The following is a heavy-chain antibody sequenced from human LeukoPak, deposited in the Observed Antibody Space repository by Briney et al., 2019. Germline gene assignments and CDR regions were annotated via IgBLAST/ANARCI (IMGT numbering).Heavy chain of an antibody. CDR2: IIPIFGTA. Sequence: SVKVSCKASGGTFSSYAISWVRQAPGQRLEWMGRIIPIFGTANYAQKFQGRVTITTDESTSTAYMELSSLRSEDTAVYYCARDIAVTHYYYYMDVWGKGTTVTVSS. J-gene: IGHJ6*03. CDR3: ARDIAVTHYYYYMDV. V-gene: IGHV1-69*05. CDR1: GGTFSSYA. D-gene: IGHD6-19*01.